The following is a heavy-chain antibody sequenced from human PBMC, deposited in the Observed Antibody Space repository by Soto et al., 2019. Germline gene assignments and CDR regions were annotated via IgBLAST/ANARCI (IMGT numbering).Heavy chain of an antibody. V-gene: IGHV4-31*03. CDR2: IYYSGST. J-gene: IGHJ4*02. D-gene: IGHD3-3*01. Sequence: SETLSLTCTVSGGSISSGGYYWSWIRQHPGKGLEWIGYIYYSGSTYYNPSLKSRVTISVDTSKNQFSLKLSSVTAADTAVYYCACNYYYFWSGYYSVGYFDSWAQGTPVTLPS. CDR3: ACNYYYFWSGYYSVGYFDS. CDR1: GGSISSGGYY.